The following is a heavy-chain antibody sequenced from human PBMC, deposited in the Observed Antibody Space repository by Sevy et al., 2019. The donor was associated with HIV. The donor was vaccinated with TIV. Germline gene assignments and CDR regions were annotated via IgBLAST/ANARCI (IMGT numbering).Heavy chain of an antibody. CDR2: ISSSSSYI. Sequence: GGSLRLSCAASGFTFSSYSMNWVRQAPGKGLEWVSSISSSSSYIYYSDSVKGRFTISRDNAKNSLYLQMNSLRAEDTAVYYCASSKGYVSGSYYDYWGQGTLVTVSS. V-gene: IGHV3-21*01. D-gene: IGHD3-10*01. J-gene: IGHJ4*02. CDR3: ASSKGYVSGSYYDY. CDR1: GFTFSSYS.